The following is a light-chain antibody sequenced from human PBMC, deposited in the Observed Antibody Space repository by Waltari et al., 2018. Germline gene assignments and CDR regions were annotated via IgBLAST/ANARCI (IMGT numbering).Light chain of an antibody. CDR2: WAS. V-gene: IGKV4-1*01. CDR3: QQYYSIPYT. J-gene: IGKJ2*01. CDR1: QDVLYSSNNKNY. Sequence: DIVMTQSPDSLAVSLCERATISCKSSQDVLYSSNNKNYFAWYQQKPGHPPKLLISWASVRESGVPDRFSGSGSGTDFTLTISSLQAEDVAVYYCQQYYSIPYTFGQGTKLEIK.